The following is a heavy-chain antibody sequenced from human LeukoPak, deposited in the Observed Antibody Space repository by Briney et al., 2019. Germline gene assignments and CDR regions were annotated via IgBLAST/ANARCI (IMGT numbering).Heavy chain of an antibody. J-gene: IGHJ4*02. V-gene: IGHV3-23*01. CDR1: GLTFSNYA. CDR3: AKGGRPYDFWSGHQRPFDY. D-gene: IGHD3-3*01. Sequence: SGGSLRLSCAASGLTFSNYAMTWVRQAPGKGLEWVSAISTNGDRTYYADSVKGRFTISRDNSKNTLYLQMNSLRAEDTAVYYCAKGGRPYDFWSGHQRPFDYWGQGTLVTVSS. CDR2: ISTNGDRT.